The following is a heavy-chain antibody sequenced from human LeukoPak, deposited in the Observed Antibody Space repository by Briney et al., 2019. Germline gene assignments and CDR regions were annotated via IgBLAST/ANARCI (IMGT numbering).Heavy chain of an antibody. CDR2: MFGNGGT. D-gene: IGHD1-26*01. CDR3: ARQTAKKWDLPGSFDS. V-gene: IGHV4-39*01. Sequence: SETLSLTCTVSGGSISTSSDYWGWIRQSPGKGLEWIGRMFGNGGTNYSPSFQRRATMSVDTSTRRLSLRLDSVTAADTAVYYCARQTAKKWDLPGSFDSWGQGILVTVSS. CDR1: GGSISTSSDY. J-gene: IGHJ4*02.